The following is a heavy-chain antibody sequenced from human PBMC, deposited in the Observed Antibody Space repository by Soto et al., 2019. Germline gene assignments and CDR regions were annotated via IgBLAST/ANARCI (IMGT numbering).Heavy chain of an antibody. CDR2: IIPILGIA. CDR3: ARSIGVYSYGLDAFDI. J-gene: IGHJ3*02. CDR1: GGTFSSYT. D-gene: IGHD5-18*01. Sequence: ASVKVSCKASGGTFSSYTISWVRQAPGQGLEWMGRIIPILGIANYAQKFQGRVTISVDTSKNQFSLKLSSVTAADTAVYYCARSIGVYSYGLDAFDIWGQGTMVTVSS. V-gene: IGHV1-69*02.